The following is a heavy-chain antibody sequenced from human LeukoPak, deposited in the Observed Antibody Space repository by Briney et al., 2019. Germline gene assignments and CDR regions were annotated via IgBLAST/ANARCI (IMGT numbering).Heavy chain of an antibody. CDR1: GFPFSFFT. J-gene: IGHJ4*02. D-gene: IGHD6-13*01. CDR2: ISNSSRYK. V-gene: IGHV3-21*01. Sequence: PGGSLRLSCTASGFPFSFFTMSWVRQAPGKGPEWVSSISNSSRYKFYPDSTKGRFIISRDNSKNSVYLQMNSLRDEDTAVYYCARQQQLDYWGRGTLVTVSS. CDR3: ARQQQLDY.